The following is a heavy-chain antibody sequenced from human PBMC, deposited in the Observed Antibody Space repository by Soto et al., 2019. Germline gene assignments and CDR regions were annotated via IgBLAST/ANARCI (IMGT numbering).Heavy chain of an antibody. CDR2: MNPNSGYT. V-gene: IGHV1-8*01. J-gene: IGHJ5*02. CDR3: AREVGDTAMVSSGFEP. CDR1: GYTFTSYD. Sequence: QVQLVQSGAEVKKPGASVKVSCKASGYTFTSYDINWVRQATGQGLEWMEWMNPNSGYTGCAQKFQGRVTMTRNTSLSTAYMELISLRSEDTAVYYCAREVGDTAMVSSGFEPWGQGTLVTVSS. D-gene: IGHD5-18*01.